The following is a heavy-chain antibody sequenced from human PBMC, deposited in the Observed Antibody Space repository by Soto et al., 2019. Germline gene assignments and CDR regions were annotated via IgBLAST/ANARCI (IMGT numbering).Heavy chain of an antibody. J-gene: IGHJ5*02. CDR3: ARNLNPPDVGFGELYGYWFDP. Sequence: QVQLVQSGAEVKKPGASVKVSCKASGYTFTSYYMHWVRQAPGPGLEWMGIINPSGGSTSYAPKSPGRVTMTGYTSASTVYMELSSLISEDTAVYYCARNLNPPDVGFGELYGYWFDPWGQGTLVTVSS. V-gene: IGHV1-46*01. CDR2: INPSGGST. CDR1: GYTFTSYY. D-gene: IGHD3-10*01.